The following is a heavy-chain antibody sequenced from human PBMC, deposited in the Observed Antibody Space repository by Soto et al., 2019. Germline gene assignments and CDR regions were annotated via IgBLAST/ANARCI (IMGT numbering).Heavy chain of an antibody. CDR3: ARGGPFSSIAAQVDY. D-gene: IGHD6-6*01. CDR1: GFTFSSYA. Sequence: PGGSLRLSCAASGFTFSSYAMHWVRQAPGKGLEWVAVISYDGSNKYYADSVKGRFTISRDNSKNTLYLQMNSLRAEDTAVYYCARGGPFSSIAAQVDYWGQGTLVTVSS. V-gene: IGHV3-30-3*01. CDR2: ISYDGSNK. J-gene: IGHJ4*02.